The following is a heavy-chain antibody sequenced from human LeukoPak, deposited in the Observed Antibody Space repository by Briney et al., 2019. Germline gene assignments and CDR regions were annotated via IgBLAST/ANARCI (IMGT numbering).Heavy chain of an antibody. CDR3: ARTRAPYGDYLKYFDY. CDR1: GASVSSFY. CDR2: MYYGDRT. V-gene: IGHV4-59*02. D-gene: IGHD4-17*01. J-gene: IGHJ4*02. Sequence: SETLSLTCTVSGASVSSFYWSWIRQPPGKGLEWIGYMYYGDRTNYNPSLKSRATISVDPSNRQISLSLTSVTAADTAFYHCARTRAPYGDYLKYFDYWGQGVLVTVSS.